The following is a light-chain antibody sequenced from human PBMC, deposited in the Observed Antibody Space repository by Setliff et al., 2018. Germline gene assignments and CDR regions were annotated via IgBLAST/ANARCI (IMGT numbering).Light chain of an antibody. Sequence: QSALTQPASVSASPGQSISISCSGTRSDVGAYDYVSWYQQHPGKAPKVLIYEVTNRPSGVSDRFSGSKSGNTASLSISGLQADDEADYYCSSYTGSDTIVFGTGTKVTVL. CDR3: SSYTGSDTIV. CDR2: EVT. J-gene: IGLJ1*01. CDR1: RSDVGAYDY. V-gene: IGLV2-14*03.